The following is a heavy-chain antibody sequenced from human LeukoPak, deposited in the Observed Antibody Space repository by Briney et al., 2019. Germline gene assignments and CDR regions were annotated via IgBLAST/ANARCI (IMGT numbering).Heavy chain of an antibody. CDR1: GFTFSDYY. J-gene: IGHJ3*01. CDR3: AGGHYFDRSGYYYAM. Sequence: GGSLRLSCAASGFTFSDYYMSWIRQAPGKGLEWVSSISSSVSTINYADSVKGRFTISSDNAKNSLNLQMNSLRAEDTAVYYCAGGHYFDRSGYYYAMWGQGTMVTVSS. CDR2: ISSSVSTI. D-gene: IGHD3-22*01. V-gene: IGHV3-11*04.